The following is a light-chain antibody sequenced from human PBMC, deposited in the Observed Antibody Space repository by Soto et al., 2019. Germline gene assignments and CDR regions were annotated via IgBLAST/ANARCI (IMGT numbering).Light chain of an antibody. Sequence: QSVLTQPPSASGTPEQRVTISCSGSSSNIGHNTVIWYQQIPEAAPKLLIYSDKKRPSGVPDRCSASKSGTSASLAISVLKSADEADYYCAACDLSLVVFGGGTKLTLL. CDR3: AACDLSLVV. J-gene: IGLJ2*01. V-gene: IGLV1-44*01. CDR1: SSNIGHNT. CDR2: SDK.